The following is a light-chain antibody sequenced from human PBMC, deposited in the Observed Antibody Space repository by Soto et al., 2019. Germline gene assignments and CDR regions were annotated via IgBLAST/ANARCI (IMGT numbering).Light chain of an antibody. CDR3: CSYAGRYSSVV. CDR1: SSDVGGYNY. V-gene: IGLV2-11*01. Sequence: QSALTQPRSVSGSPGQSVAISCTGTSSDVGGYNYVSWYQHHTGKAPEILIYDVNKRPSGVPDRFSGSKSGNTASLNISGLQAEDEADYYCCSYAGRYSSVVFGGGTKVTVL. CDR2: DVN. J-gene: IGLJ3*02.